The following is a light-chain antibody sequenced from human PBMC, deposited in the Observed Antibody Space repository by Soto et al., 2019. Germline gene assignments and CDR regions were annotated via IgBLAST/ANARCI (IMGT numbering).Light chain of an antibody. V-gene: IGLV2-11*01. J-gene: IGLJ1*01. Sequence: QSALTQPRSVSGSPGQSVTISCTGTSSDVGGYNYVSWYQQHPGKAPQLMIYDVSKRPSGVPDRFSGSKSGNTASLTISGLQAEDEADYYCCSGAGSYSYVFGTGTKVTVL. CDR1: SSDVGGYNY. CDR2: DVS. CDR3: CSGAGSYSYV.